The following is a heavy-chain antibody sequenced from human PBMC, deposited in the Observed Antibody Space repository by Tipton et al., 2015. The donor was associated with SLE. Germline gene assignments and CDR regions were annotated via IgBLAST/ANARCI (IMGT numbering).Heavy chain of an antibody. CDR3: ARLSGWTLFDY. Sequence: GLVKPSETLSLTCTVSGGSISSGGYYWSWIRQQPGKGLEWIGYISDSGSTYYNPSLRSRVTISLDTSKNQFSLKLTSVTAADTAVYYCARLSGWTLFDYWGQGTLVTVSS. CDR1: GGSISSGGYY. V-gene: IGHV4-31*03. D-gene: IGHD6-19*01. CDR2: ISDSGST. J-gene: IGHJ4*02.